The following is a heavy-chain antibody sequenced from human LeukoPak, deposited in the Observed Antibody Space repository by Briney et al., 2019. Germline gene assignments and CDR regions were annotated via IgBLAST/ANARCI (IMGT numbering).Heavy chain of an antibody. Sequence: GGSLRLSCAASGFTFSGYAMHWVRQAPGQGLGRVAVISYDGSNKYYADSAKGRFTISRDNSKNTLYLQMNSLRAEDTAVYYCARDRDCSSTSCFQGLDYWGQGTLVTVSS. V-gene: IGHV3-30*04. CDR1: GFTFSGYA. D-gene: IGHD2-2*01. J-gene: IGHJ4*02. CDR3: ARDRDCSSTSCFQGLDY. CDR2: ISYDGSNK.